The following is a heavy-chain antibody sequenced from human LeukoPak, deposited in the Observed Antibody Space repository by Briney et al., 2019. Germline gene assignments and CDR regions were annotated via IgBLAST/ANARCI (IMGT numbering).Heavy chain of an antibody. J-gene: IGHJ4*02. D-gene: IGHD7-27*01. CDR2: ISGDDGAT. Sequence: GGSLRLSCAASAFTFDDYSMHWVRQAPGKGLEWVSLISGDDGATYYADSVKGRFTISRDNSKNLLYLQMNSLRTEDTAVYYCAAELGYWGQGTLVTVSS. V-gene: IGHV3-43*02. CDR1: AFTFDDYS. CDR3: AAELGY.